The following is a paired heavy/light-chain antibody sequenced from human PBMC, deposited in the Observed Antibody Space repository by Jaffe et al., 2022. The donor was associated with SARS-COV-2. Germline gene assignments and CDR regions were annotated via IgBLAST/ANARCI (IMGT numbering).Light chain of an antibody. Sequence: EILMTQSPATLSVSPGDSVTLSCRASQSVSSDLAWYQQKPGQAPRLLIYGASTRATGIPARFSGSGSGTEFTLTISSLQSEDFAIYYCQQYNNLRMFGQGTRVEI. CDR1: QSVSSD. CDR2: GAS. CDR3: QQYNNLRM. V-gene: IGKV3-15*01. J-gene: IGKJ1*01.
Heavy chain of an antibody. CDR2: ISASGTET. Sequence: EVQLLESGGALVQPGGSLRLSCAASGFTLRNCAMNWVRQAPGKGPEWVSFISASGTETYYPDSVKGRFTISRDISRNRVYLQVNSLRADDTAVYYCVKDLPEHSGGWGPFGSWGQGTLITVSS. D-gene: IGHD6-19*01. CDR1: GFTLRNCA. V-gene: IGHV3-23*01. J-gene: IGHJ5*02. CDR3: VKDLPEHSGGWGPFGS.